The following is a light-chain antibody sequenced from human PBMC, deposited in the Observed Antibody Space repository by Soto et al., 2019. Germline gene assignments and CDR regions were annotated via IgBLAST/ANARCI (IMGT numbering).Light chain of an antibody. J-gene: IGLJ2*01. CDR1: SSHIGSNT. CDR2: SNN. CDR3: AAWDDSLNALI. Sequence: QSVLTQPPSASGTPGQRVTISCSGSSSHIGSNTVNWYQQLPGTAPKLLIYSNNQRPSGVPDRFSGSKSGTSAPLAISGLQSEDEADYYCAAWDDSLNALIFGGGNKVTVL. V-gene: IGLV1-44*01.